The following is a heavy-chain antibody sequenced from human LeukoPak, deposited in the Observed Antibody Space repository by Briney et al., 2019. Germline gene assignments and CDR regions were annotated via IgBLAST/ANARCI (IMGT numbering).Heavy chain of an antibody. D-gene: IGHD2-2*01. V-gene: IGHV3-23*01. Sequence: PGGSLRLSCAASGFTFSSYAMSWVRQAPGKGLEWVSAISGSGGSTYYADSVKGRFTISRDNSKNTLYLQMNSLRAEDTAVYYCAKDAAKYQLLLGPTYYYYGMDVWGQGTTVTVSS. CDR1: GFTFSSYA. CDR2: ISGSGGST. J-gene: IGHJ6*02. CDR3: AKDAAKYQLLLGPTYYYYGMDV.